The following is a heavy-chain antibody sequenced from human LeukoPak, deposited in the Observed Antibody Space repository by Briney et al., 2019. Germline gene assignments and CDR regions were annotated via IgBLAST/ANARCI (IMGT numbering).Heavy chain of an antibody. CDR3: ARSEQWLVPTYYYGMDV. Sequence: ASVKVSCKASGYTFTSYGISWVRQAPGQGLEWMGWISAYNGNTNYAQKLQGRVTMTTDTSTSTAYMELRSLRSDDTAVYYCARSEQWLVPTYYYGMDVWGQGTTVTVSS. CDR1: GYTFTSYG. V-gene: IGHV1-18*01. J-gene: IGHJ6*02. D-gene: IGHD6-19*01. CDR2: ISAYNGNT.